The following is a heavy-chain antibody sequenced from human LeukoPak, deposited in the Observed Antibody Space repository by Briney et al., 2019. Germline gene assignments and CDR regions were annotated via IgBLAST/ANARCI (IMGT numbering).Heavy chain of an antibody. CDR1: GYTFTGYY. Sequence: ASVKVSCKASGYTFTGYYMHWVRQAPGQGLEWMGWINPNGGGTNYAQKFQGRVTMTRDTSISTAYMELSRLRSDDTVVYYCARVYVTWSGYPNWFDPWGQGTLVTVSS. CDR3: ARVYVTWSGYPNWFDP. V-gene: IGHV1-2*02. J-gene: IGHJ5*02. CDR2: INPNGGGT. D-gene: IGHD3-3*01.